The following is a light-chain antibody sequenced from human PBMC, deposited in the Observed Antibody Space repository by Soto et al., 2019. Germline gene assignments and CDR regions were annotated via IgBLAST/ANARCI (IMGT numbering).Light chain of an antibody. V-gene: IGLV2-14*01. Sequence: QSVLTQPASVSGSPGQSITISCTGTTSDVGDYNYVSWYQQHPGKAPKLMIYEVRNRPSGVSNRFSGSKSGNTASLTISGLQAEDEADYYCSSYTSTSILYVFGTGTKATVL. J-gene: IGLJ1*01. CDR3: SSYTSTSILYV. CDR1: TSDVGDYNY. CDR2: EVR.